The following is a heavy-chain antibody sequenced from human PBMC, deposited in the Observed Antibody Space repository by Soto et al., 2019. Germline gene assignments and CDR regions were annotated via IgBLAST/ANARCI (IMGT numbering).Heavy chain of an antibody. V-gene: IGHV4-30-4*08. D-gene: IGHD3-3*01. J-gene: IGHJ4*02. CDR3: ARQQADFVGGQYFFDY. Sequence: SETLSLTCTVSGGTISSGDYYWSWIRQPPGKGLEWIGYVYYSGVTYYNPSLKSRLTISLDTSKTQFSLKLGSVTAADTAVYFCARQQADFVGGQYFFDYWSQGTLVTVSS. CDR1: GGTISSGDYY. CDR2: VYYSGVT.